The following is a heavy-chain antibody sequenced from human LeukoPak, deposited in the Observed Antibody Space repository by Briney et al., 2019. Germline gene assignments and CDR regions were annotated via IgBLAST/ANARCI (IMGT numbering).Heavy chain of an antibody. V-gene: IGHV4-39*07. CDR3: AKVGDCSGGSCYSIRILLTYDAFDI. D-gene: IGHD2-15*01. J-gene: IGHJ3*02. Sequence: SQTLSLTCTVSGGSISTSSYYWGWIRQPPGKGLEWIGSIYYSGSTYYNPSLKSRVTISLDKSKNQFSLKLSSVTAADTAVYYCAKVGDCSGGSCYSIRILLTYDAFDIWGQGTLVTVSS. CDR2: IYYSGST. CDR1: GGSISTSSYY.